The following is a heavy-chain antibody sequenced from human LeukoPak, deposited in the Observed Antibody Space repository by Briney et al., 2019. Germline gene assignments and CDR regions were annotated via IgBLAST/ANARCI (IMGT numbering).Heavy chain of an antibody. CDR2: IYYSGST. CDR3: AADPVAAAGYDAFDI. CDR1: GGSISSYY. V-gene: IGHV4-59*08. J-gene: IGHJ3*02. Sequence: SETLSLTCTVSGGSISSYYWSWIRQPPGKGLEWIGYIYYSGSTNYNPSLKSRVTISVDTSKNQFSLKLSSVTAADTAVYYCAADPVAAAGYDAFDIWGQGTMVTVSS. D-gene: IGHD6-13*01.